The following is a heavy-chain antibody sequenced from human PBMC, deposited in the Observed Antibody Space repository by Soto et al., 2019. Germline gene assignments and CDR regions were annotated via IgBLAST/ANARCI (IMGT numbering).Heavy chain of an antibody. D-gene: IGHD6-19*01. CDR3: ARYKGSSTGVSGISQEGYFDS. J-gene: IGHJ4*02. Sequence: QVQLVESGGGVVQPGRSLRLSCAASGFTFSIFGMHWVRQAPGKGLAWAAIIWYDGSNAYYADSVRGRFTISRDNSKNAVYLQMSSLRAEDTAVYYCARYKGSSTGVSGISQEGYFDSWGQGTLVTVSS. CDR2: IWYDGSNA. CDR1: GFTFSIFG. V-gene: IGHV3-33*01.